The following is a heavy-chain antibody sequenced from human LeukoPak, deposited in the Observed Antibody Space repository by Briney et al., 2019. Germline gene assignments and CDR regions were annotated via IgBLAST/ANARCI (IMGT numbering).Heavy chain of an antibody. CDR2: INPNSGGT. CDR3: ARDAIVRDYSNSDY. V-gene: IGHV1-2*02. Sequence: GASVKVSCKASGYTFTGYYIHCVRQAPGQGLEWMGWINPNSGGTNYAQKFQGRVTMNSDTSISTAYMELSMLTSDDTAVYYCARDAIVRDYSNSDYWGQGTLVPVSS. J-gene: IGHJ4*02. D-gene: IGHD4-11*01. CDR1: GYTFTGYY.